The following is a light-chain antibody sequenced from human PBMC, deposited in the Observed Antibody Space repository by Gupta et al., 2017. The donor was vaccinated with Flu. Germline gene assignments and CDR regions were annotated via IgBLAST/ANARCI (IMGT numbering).Light chain of an antibody. Sequence: DIQMTHSPSTLSASVGDRVTITCRASQSISNWLAWYQQKPGKAPNLLIYKASRVESGVPSRFSGSGSGTEFTLAISSRQPDDFATYYCQHENSYPGTFGQGTKVEIK. CDR2: KAS. J-gene: IGKJ1*01. CDR3: QHENSYPGT. CDR1: QSISNW. V-gene: IGKV1-5*03.